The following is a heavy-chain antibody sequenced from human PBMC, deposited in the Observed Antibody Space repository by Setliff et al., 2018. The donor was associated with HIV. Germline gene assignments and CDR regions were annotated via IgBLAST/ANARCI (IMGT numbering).Heavy chain of an antibody. CDR3: MRWGLPYAIDY. V-gene: IGHV3-48*01. J-gene: IGHJ4*02. CDR1: GFTFTGLTFTDYN. CDR2: ISSSNSI. D-gene: IGHD2-21*02. Sequence: PGGSLRLSCLASGFTFTGLTFTDYNMNWVRQAPGKGLEWVSYISSSNSIYYADAVRGRFTISRDNAKSSLYLQMTSLRVEDTAVYYCMRWGLPYAIDYWGQGMLVTVSS.